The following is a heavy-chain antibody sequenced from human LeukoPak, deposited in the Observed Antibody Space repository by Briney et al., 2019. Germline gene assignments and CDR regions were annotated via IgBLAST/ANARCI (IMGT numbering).Heavy chain of an antibody. D-gene: IGHD2-2*02. CDR1: GGSFSGYY. CDR2: VNHSGST. CDR3: ASGGYCSSTSCYTNWFDP. J-gene: IGHJ5*02. Sequence: SETLSLTCAVYGGSFSGYYWTWIRQPPGKGLEWIGEVNHSGSTNYNPSLKSRVTISVDTSKNQFSLKLTSVTAADTAVYYCASGGYCSSTSCYTNWFDPWGQGTLVIVSS. V-gene: IGHV4-34*01.